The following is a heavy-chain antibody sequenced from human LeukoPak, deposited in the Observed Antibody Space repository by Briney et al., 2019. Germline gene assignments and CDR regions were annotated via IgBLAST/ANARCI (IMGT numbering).Heavy chain of an antibody. CDR1: GFTFDDYS. CDR3: AKALSPSIFGVDYDAFDI. CDR2: ISWNSGSI. J-gene: IGHJ3*02. Sequence: PGRSLRLSCAASGFTFDDYSMHWVRQAPGKGLEWVAGISWNSGSIGYADSVKGRFTISIDNAKNSLYLQMNSLRAEDTALYYCAKALSPSIFGVDYDAFDIWGQGTMVTVSS. V-gene: IGHV3-9*01. D-gene: IGHD3-3*01.